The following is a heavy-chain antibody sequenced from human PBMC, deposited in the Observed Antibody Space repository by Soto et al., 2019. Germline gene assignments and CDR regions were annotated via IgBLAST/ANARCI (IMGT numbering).Heavy chain of an antibody. J-gene: IGHJ6*02. CDR2: ISGSGGST. D-gene: IGHD3-10*01. CDR1: GFTFSSYA. CDR3: ARPRWGRFGELFRDYYYYGMDV. Sequence: GGSLRLSCAASGFTFSSYAMSWVRQAPGKGLEWVSAISGSGGSTYYADSVKGRFTISRDNSKNTLYLQMNSLRAEDTAVYYCARPRWGRFGELFRDYYYYGMDVWGQGATVTVSS. V-gene: IGHV3-23*01.